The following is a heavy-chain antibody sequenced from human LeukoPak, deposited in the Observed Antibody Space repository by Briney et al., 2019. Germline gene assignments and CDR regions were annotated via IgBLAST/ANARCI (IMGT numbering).Heavy chain of an antibody. CDR2: IWYDGSNK. D-gene: IGHD6-19*01. CDR3: ARSYIAVAGSALDY. CDR1: GFTFSSYG. Sequence: PGGSLRLSCAASGFTFSSYGMHWVRQAPGKGLEWVAVIWYDGSNKYYADSAKGRFTISRDDSKNTLYLQMNSLRAEDTAVYYCARSYIAVAGSALDYWGQGTLVTVSS. V-gene: IGHV3-33*01. J-gene: IGHJ4*02.